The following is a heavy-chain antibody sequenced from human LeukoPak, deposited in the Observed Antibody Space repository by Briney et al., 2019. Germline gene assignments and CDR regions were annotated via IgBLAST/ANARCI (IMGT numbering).Heavy chain of an antibody. CDR3: ARGGAVPGGYYFDY. J-gene: IGHJ4*02. V-gene: IGHV4-59*01. CDR1: GGSISSYY. Sequence: SETLSLTCTVSGGSISSYYWSWIRQPPGKGLEWIGYIYYSGSTNYNPSLTSRVTMSVDTSKNQFSLKLSSVTAADTAVYYCARGGAVPGGYYFDYWGQGTLVTVSS. CDR2: IYYSGST. D-gene: IGHD6-19*01.